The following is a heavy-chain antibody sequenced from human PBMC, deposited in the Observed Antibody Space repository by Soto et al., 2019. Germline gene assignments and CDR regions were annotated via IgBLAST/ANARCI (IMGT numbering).Heavy chain of an antibody. D-gene: IGHD1-26*01. Sequence: SETLSLTCTVSGGSVNSGSYYWSWIRQPPGKGLEWIGYIYYSGSTNYNPSLKSRVTISVDTSKNQFSLKLSSVTAADTAVYYCARVMIVGATGIDYWGQGTLVTVSS. J-gene: IGHJ4*02. CDR1: GGSVNSGSYY. CDR2: IYYSGST. V-gene: IGHV4-61*01. CDR3: ARVMIVGATGIDY.